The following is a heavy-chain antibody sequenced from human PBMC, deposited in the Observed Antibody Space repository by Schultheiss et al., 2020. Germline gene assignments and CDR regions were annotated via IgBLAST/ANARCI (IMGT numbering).Heavy chain of an antibody. CDR3: TTDIAVAGTNWFDP. J-gene: IGHJ5*02. V-gene: IGHV3-15*01. Sequence: GGSLRLSCAASGFTFSSYWMSWVRQAPGKGLEWVGRIKSKTDGGTTDYAAPVKGRFTISRDDSKNTLYLQMNSLKTEDTAVYYCTTDIAVAGTNWFDPWGQGTLVTVSS. CDR2: IKSKTDGGTT. D-gene: IGHD6-19*01. CDR1: GFTFSSYW.